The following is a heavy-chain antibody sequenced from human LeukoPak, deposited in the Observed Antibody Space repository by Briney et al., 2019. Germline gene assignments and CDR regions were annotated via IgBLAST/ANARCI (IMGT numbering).Heavy chain of an antibody. V-gene: IGHV4-59*11. D-gene: IGHD2-2*01. CDR1: GGSISSHY. Sequence: PSETLSLTCTVSGGSISSHYWSWIRQPPGKGLEWIGYIYYSGSTNCNPSLKSRVTISVDTSKNQFSLKLSSVTAADTAVYYCARALIVVVPAASYYYMDVWGKGTTVTVSS. CDR3: ARALIVVVPAASYYYMDV. CDR2: IYYSGST. J-gene: IGHJ6*03.